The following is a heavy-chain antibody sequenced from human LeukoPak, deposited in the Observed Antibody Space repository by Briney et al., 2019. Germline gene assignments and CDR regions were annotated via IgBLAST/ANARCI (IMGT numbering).Heavy chain of an antibody. J-gene: IGHJ5*02. Sequence: GGSLRLSCAASGFTFTGYPMHWVRQPPGKGLEWVAFIRYDGSNEYYADSVKGRFTISRDNSKNTLFLQMNSLRTEDTAVYYCAKDFYSGSSPWGQGTLVTVSS. CDR3: AKDFYSGSSP. V-gene: IGHV3-30*02. D-gene: IGHD1-26*01. CDR2: IRYDGSNE. CDR1: GFTFTGYP.